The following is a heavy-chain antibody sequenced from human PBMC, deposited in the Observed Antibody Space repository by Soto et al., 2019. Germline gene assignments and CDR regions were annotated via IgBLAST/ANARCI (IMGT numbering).Heavy chain of an antibody. Sequence: GGSLRLSCAASGFTFSSYGMHWVRQAPGKGLEWVAVIWYDGSNKYYADSVKGRFTISRDNSKNTLYLQMNSLRAEDTAVYYCARDGYCSGGSCYFPQTFDYWGQGTLVTVSS. D-gene: IGHD2-15*01. V-gene: IGHV3-33*01. J-gene: IGHJ4*02. CDR2: IWYDGSNK. CDR3: ARDGYCSGGSCYFPQTFDY. CDR1: GFTFSSYG.